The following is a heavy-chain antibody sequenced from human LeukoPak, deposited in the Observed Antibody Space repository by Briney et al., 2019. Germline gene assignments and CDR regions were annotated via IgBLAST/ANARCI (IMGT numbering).Heavy chain of an antibody. V-gene: IGHV3-66*01. Sequence: GGSLRLSCAASGFTVSSNYMSWVRQAPGKGLEWVSVIYSGGSTYYADSVKGRFTISRDNSKNTLYLQTNSLRAEVTAVYYCAREATENAFDIWGQGTMVTVSS. CDR3: AREATENAFDI. CDR2: IYSGGST. CDR1: GFTVSSNY. J-gene: IGHJ3*02.